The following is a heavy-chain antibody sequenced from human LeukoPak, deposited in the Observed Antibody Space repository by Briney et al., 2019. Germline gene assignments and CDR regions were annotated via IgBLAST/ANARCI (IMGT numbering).Heavy chain of an antibody. CDR1: GFTVSSTY. V-gene: IGHV3-66*01. J-gene: IGHJ5*02. D-gene: IGHD2-15*01. CDR3: ARDKGYCSGGSCYLNWFDP. CDR2: IFGGGGT. Sequence: GGSLRLSCAASGFTVSSTYMNWVRQAPGKGLEWVSVIFGGGGTYYADSVKGRFIISRDNSKNPLHLQMNSLRAEDTAVYYCARDKGYCSGGSCYLNWFDPWGQGTLVTVSS.